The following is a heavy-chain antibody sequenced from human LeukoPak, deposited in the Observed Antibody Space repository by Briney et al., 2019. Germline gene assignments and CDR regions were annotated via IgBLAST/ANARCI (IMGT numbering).Heavy chain of an antibody. CDR1: GGSISSSTYY. Sequence: SETLSLTCTVSGGSISSSTYYWGWIRQPPGKGLEWIGSIYYSGSTYYNPSLKSRVTISVDTSKNQFSLQLNSVTPEDTAMYYCARGGMGTFDIFDQGTMVTVSS. D-gene: IGHD6-13*01. CDR2: IYYSGST. J-gene: IGHJ3*02. V-gene: IGHV4-39*01. CDR3: ARGGMGTFDI.